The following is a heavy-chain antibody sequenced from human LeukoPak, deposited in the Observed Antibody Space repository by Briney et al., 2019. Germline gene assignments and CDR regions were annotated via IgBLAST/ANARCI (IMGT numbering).Heavy chain of an antibody. CDR1: GFTFSSYP. D-gene: IGHD3-10*01. CDR2: ISYDGSNK. J-gene: IGHJ4*02. CDR3: ARSYYCGSGTYAPPAGL. Sequence: GRSLRLSCAASGFTFSSYPINWVRQAPGKGLEWLAFISYDGSNKYYADSVKGRFTISRDNSKDTVFLQMDSLRPEDMAVYYCARSYYCGSGTYAPPAGLWGQGTLVTVSS. V-gene: IGHV3-30*14.